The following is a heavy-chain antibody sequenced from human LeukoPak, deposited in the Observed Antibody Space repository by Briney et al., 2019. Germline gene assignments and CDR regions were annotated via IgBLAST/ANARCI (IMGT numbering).Heavy chain of an antibody. V-gene: IGHV4-39*01. CDR3: ARNSGSYYGHLDY. CDR1: GGSISSSSYY. Sequence: PSETLSLTCTVSGGSISSSSYYWGWIRQPPGKGLEWIGSIYYSGSTYYNPSLKSRVTISVDTSKNQFSLKLSSVTAADTAVYYCARNSGSYYGHLDYWGQGTLVTVSS. D-gene: IGHD1-26*01. CDR2: IYYSGST. J-gene: IGHJ4*02.